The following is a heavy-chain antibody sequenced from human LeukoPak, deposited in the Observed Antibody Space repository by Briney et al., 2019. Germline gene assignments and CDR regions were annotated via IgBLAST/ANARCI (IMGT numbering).Heavy chain of an antibody. V-gene: IGHV3-23*01. J-gene: IGHJ5*02. D-gene: IGHD2-2*01. Sequence: GGSLRLSCAASGFTFSSYAMSWVRQAPGKGLEWVSAISGSGGSTYYADSVKGRFTISRDNSKNTLYLQMNSLRAEDTAVYYCAKDPHIVVVPATPDDWFDPWGQGTLVTVSS. CDR3: AKDPHIVVVPATPDDWFDP. CDR2: ISGSGGST. CDR1: GFTFSSYA.